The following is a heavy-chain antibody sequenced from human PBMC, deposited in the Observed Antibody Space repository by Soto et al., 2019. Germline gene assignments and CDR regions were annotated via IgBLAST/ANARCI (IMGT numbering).Heavy chain of an antibody. CDR2: IFYTAST. J-gene: IGHJ6*02. Sequence: QVQLQESGPGLVKPSQTLSLTCIVSGGSISSDDYYWSWIRQSPGKGLEWIGCIFYTASTYYNPSLKSRVSISVDRSKNQFSLKLSSVTAADTAVYYCARGGFRLSYGMDVWGQGTTVTVSS. CDR1: GGSISSDDYY. V-gene: IGHV4-30-4*01. CDR3: ARGGFRLSYGMDV. D-gene: IGHD3-3*01.